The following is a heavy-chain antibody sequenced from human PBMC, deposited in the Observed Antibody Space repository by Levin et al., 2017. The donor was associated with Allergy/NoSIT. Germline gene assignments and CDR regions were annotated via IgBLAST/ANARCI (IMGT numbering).Heavy chain of an antibody. CDR3: TKGVFDS. CDR2: MSGINDAT. J-gene: IGHJ4*02. Sequence: LSLTCAASGFTFSNYGMNWVRRAPGKGLEWVSLMSGINDATFYADSVKGRFTISRDNSRNTLYLQMDSLRAEDTAVYYCTKGVFDSWGQGTLVTVSA. V-gene: IGHV3-23*01. CDR1: GFTFSNYG.